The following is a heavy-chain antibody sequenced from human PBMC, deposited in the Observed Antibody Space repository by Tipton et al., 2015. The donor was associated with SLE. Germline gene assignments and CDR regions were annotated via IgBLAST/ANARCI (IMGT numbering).Heavy chain of an antibody. CDR3: AGRDDRVVEVAYLDY. CDR2: IYYTGST. Sequence: LSLTCTVSGVSITSGGYYWSWIRQRPGRGLEWIGDIYYTGSTYYNPSLKSRVSISVDTSKTHFSLRLSSVTAADTAVYYCAGRDDRVVEVAYLDYWGRGILVTVSS. CDR1: GVSITSGGYY. V-gene: IGHV4-31*03. J-gene: IGHJ4*02. D-gene: IGHD2-21*01.